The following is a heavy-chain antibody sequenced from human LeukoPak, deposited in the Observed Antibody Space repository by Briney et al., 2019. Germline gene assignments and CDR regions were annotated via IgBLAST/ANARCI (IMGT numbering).Heavy chain of an antibody. CDR2: INPSGGST. Sequence: ASVKVSCKASGYTFTSYYMHWVLQAPGQGLEWMGIINPSGGSTSYAQKFQGRVTMTRDTSTSTVYMELSSLRSEDTAVYYCARLLDYDILTGFTQEGDYWGQGTLVTVSS. CDR3: ARLLDYDILTGFTQEGDY. D-gene: IGHD3-9*01. J-gene: IGHJ4*02. CDR1: GYTFTSYY. V-gene: IGHV1-46*03.